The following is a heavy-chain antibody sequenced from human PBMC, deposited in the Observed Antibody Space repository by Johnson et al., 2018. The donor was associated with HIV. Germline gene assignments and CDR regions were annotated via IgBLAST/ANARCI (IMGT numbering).Heavy chain of an antibody. V-gene: IGHV3-30*04. CDR3: ARDLSGNYGDALDI. CDR2: ISYDGSNK. J-gene: IGHJ3*02. CDR1: GFTLSSYT. Sequence: QVQLVESGGGFIQPGGSLRLSCAASGFTLSSYTIHWVRQAPGKGLEWVAVISYDGSNKKYADSVKGRFTISRDNSKNTLYLQMNSLRAADTAVYYCARDLSGNYGDALDIWGQGTMVTVSS. D-gene: IGHD1-26*01.